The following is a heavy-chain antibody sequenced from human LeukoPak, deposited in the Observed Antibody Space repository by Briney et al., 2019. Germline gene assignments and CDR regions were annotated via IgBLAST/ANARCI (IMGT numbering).Heavy chain of an antibody. D-gene: IGHD1-26*01. V-gene: IGHV3-23*01. CDR3: AKRSGVSYGYFDY. CDR2: IPGSGDST. CDR1: GFTFSSYA. J-gene: IGHJ4*02. Sequence: GGSLRLSCAASGFTFSSYAMSWVRQAPGKGLEWVSAIPGSGDSTNYADSVKGRFTISRDNSKNTLYLQMNSLRAEDTAVYYCAKRSGVSYGYFDYWGQGTLVTASS.